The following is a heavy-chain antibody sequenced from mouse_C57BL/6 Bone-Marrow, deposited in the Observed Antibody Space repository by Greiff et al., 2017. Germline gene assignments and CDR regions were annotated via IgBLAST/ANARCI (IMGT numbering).Heavy chain of an antibody. D-gene: IGHD4-1*01. CDR2: IRNKANGYTT. CDR3: TSYSWDRYYLDY. Sequence: EVQLVESGGGLVQPGGSLSLSCAASGFTFTDYYMSWVRQPPGKALEWLGFIRNKANGYTTEYSASVKGRFTISRDNSQSILYLQMNAMRAEDSATYYCTSYSWDRYYLDYWGQGTTLTVSS. CDR1: GFTFTDYY. J-gene: IGHJ2*01. V-gene: IGHV7-3*01.